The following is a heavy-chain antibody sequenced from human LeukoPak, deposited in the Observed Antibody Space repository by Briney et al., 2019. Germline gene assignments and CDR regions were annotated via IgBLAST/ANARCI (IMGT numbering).Heavy chain of an antibody. D-gene: IGHD5-24*01. J-gene: IGHJ3*02. CDR1: GFSFSDYC. Sequence: PADSLRLSCAASGFSFSDYCRTWMRQAPGKGLDWVSYMSDTGRTIYYAASVRRRFTIPKDTAKNSPFLQMDTLRADDTAVYYCARLQSPDSPLDIWGQGTMVTVSS. CDR2: MSDTGRTI. CDR3: ARLQSPDSPLDI. V-gene: IGHV3-11*01.